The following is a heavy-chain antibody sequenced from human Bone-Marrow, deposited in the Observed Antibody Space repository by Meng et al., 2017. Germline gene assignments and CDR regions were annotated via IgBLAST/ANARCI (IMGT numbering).Heavy chain of an antibody. CDR2: INHSGST. CDR3: ARGTRPLLFQH. J-gene: IGHJ1*01. Sequence: QVQLQQWGAGLVPPSETLSLTCAVDGGSFSVYYWSWIRQPPGKGLEWIGEINHSGSTNYNPSLKSRVTISVDTSKNQFSLKLSSVTAADTAVYYCARGTRPLLFQHWGQGTLVTVSS. V-gene: IGHV4-34*01. D-gene: IGHD1-1*01. CDR1: GGSFSVYY.